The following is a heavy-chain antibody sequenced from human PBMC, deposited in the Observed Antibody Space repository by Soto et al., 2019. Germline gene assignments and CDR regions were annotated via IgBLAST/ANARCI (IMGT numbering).Heavy chain of an antibody. V-gene: IGHV4-59*01. J-gene: IGHJ6*02. CDR2: IYYSGST. D-gene: IGHD1-26*01. Sequence: PSETLSLTCTVSGGSISSYYWSWIRQPPGKGLEWIGYIYYSGSTNYNPSLKSRVTISVDTSKNQFSLKLSSVTAADTAVYYCARDGVPLRRDKRELLPHWVGHGMDVWGQGTTVTVYS. CDR3: ARDGVPLRRDKRELLPHWVGHGMDV. CDR1: GGSISSYY.